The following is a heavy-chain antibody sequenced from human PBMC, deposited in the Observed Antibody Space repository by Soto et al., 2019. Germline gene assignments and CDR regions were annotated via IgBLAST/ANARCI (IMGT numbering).Heavy chain of an antibody. D-gene: IGHD2-21*02. CDR1: GGTFSSYA. CDR2: IIPIFGTA. J-gene: IGHJ6*02. CDR3: ARGTAVRYYYYYGMDV. V-gene: IGHV1-69*13. Sequence: SVKVSCKASGGTFSSYAISWGRQAPGQGLEWMGGIIPIFGTANYAQKFQGRVTITADESTSTAYMELSSLRSEDTAVYYCARGTAVRYYYYYGMDVWGQGTTVTSP.